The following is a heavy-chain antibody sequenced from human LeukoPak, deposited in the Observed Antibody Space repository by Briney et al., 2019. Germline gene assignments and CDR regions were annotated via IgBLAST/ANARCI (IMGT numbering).Heavy chain of an antibody. J-gene: IGHJ4*02. Sequence: GGSLRLSCAASGLTFSSYAMSWVRQAPGKGLEWVSAIISSGGSTYYADSVKGRFTISRDNSKNTLYLQMNSLRAEDTAVYYCARSVGALENYWGQGTLVTVSS. CDR2: IISSGGST. D-gene: IGHD1-26*01. V-gene: IGHV3-23*01. CDR1: GLTFSSYA. CDR3: ARSVGALENY.